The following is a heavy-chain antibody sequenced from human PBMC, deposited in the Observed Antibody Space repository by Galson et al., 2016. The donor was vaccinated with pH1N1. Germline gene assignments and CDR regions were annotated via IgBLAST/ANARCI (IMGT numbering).Heavy chain of an antibody. D-gene: IGHD3-3*01. CDR1: GASVTSGDSY. CDR2: IYYSGST. J-gene: IGHJ3*02. V-gene: IGHV4-31*03. CDR3: ARRFFEYLAALPTDGFDI. Sequence: LSLTCTVSGASVTSGDSYWSWIRQHPGKGLEWIGHIYYSGSTYYNSSLKSRITISVDTSKNQFSLRLTSVTAADTAVYYCARRFFEYLAALPTDGFDIWGPGIMVTVSS.